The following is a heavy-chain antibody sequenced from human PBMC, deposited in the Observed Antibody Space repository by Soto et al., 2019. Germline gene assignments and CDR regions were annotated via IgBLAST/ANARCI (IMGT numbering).Heavy chain of an antibody. CDR3: ARSDIVVVVAATGIDY. D-gene: IGHD2-15*01. CDR1: GYTFTSYA. Sequence: QVQLVQSGAEVKKPGASVKVSCKASGYTFTSYAMHWVRQAPGQRLEWMGWINAGNGNTKYSQKFQGRVTITRDTSASTADMELSSLRSEDTAVYYCARSDIVVVVAATGIDYWGQGTLVTVSS. CDR2: INAGNGNT. V-gene: IGHV1-3*01. J-gene: IGHJ4*02.